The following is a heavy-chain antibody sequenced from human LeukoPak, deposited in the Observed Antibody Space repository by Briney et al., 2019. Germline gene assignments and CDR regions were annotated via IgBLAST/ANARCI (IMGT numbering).Heavy chain of an antibody. D-gene: IGHD7-27*01. CDR1: GGSFSGYY. J-gene: IGHJ3*02. V-gene: IGHV4-34*01. CDR3: ARRRWGAFDI. Sequence: SETLSLTCAVYGGSFSGYYWSWIRQPPGKGLEWIGEINRSGSTNYNPSLKSRVTISVDTSKNQFSLKLSSVTAADTAVYYCARRRWGAFDIWGQGTMVTVSS. CDR2: INRSGST.